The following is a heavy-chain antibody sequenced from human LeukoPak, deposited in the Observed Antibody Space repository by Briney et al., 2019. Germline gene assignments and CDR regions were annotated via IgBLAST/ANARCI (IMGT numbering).Heavy chain of an antibody. CDR1: GYTFTTSD. CDR2: MNPNSGKT. CDR3: ARGRPGPAGAGTYDF. D-gene: IGHD6-13*01. V-gene: IGHV1-8*01. Sequence: ASVKVSCTASGYTFTTSDINWVRQATGQGLEWMGWMNPNSGKTGSAQKFQGRLTMTKNTSASTAYMEVTGLKFEDTAIYYCARGRPGPAGAGTYDFWGQGTLITVSS. J-gene: IGHJ4*02.